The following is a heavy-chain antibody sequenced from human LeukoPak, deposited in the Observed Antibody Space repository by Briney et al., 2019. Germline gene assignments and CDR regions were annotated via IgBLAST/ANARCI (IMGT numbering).Heavy chain of an antibody. Sequence: SVKVSCKAPADTFTYYAISWVRQVPGQGLEWMGGIIPMFGTTKYAQKFQGRVTITADKSTSTGYMELRSLRSEDTAVYYCARGGLMIVVVDSNWGQGTLVTVSS. CDR2: IIPMFGTT. CDR1: ADTFTYYA. CDR3: ARGGLMIVVVDSN. D-gene: IGHD3-22*01. V-gene: IGHV1-69*06. J-gene: IGHJ4*02.